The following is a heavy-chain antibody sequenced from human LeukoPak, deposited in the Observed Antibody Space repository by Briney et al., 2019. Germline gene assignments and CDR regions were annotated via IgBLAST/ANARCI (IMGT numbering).Heavy chain of an antibody. D-gene: IGHD2-15*01. CDR3: ARDKHFVVVVPATDAFDI. CDR2: INPHSGGT. J-gene: IGHJ3*02. Sequence: ASVKVSCKASGYTFTNYYIHWVRQAPGQGLEWMGRINPHSGGTNYAQKLQSRVTMTRDTSISTAYMELSSLRSDDTAVYYCARDKHFVVVVPATDAFDIWGQGTMVTVSS. V-gene: IGHV1-2*02. CDR1: GYTFTNYY.